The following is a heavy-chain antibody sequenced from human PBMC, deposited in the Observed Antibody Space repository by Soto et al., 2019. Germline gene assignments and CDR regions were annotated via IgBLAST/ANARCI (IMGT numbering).Heavy chain of an antibody. CDR2: FYYRGST. CDR3: AKEPRW. Sequence: SETLSLSYTVSGGSISSYYWSWIRQPPGKGLEWIGYFYYRGSTNYNPSLKSRVTISADTSKNQFSLKLTSVTAADTAVYYCAKEPRWWGQGTLVTVSS. D-gene: IGHD2-15*01. V-gene: IGHV4-59*01. J-gene: IGHJ4*02. CDR1: GGSISSYY.